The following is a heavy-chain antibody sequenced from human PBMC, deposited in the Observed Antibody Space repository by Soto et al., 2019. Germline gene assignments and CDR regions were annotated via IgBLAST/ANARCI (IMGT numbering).Heavy chain of an antibody. CDR2: ISYEGSNT. Sequence: TFDTYGIHWVRQAPGKGLQWVALISYEGSNTYYADSVRGRFTISRDNSKNTLYLQMNTLRPEDTGLYYCARVTPGNNLYYFSGLDFWGQGTSVTGSS. V-gene: IGHV3-30-3*01. D-gene: IGHD1-1*01. J-gene: IGHJ6*02. CDR3: ARVTPGNNLYYFSGLDF. CDR1: TFDTYG.